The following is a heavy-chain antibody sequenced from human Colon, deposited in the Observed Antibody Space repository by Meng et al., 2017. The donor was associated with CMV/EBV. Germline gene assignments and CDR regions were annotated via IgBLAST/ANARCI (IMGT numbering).Heavy chain of an antibody. CDR3: TRDGYNWIPFDS. CDR1: GFTLSSYA. Sequence: VKLLGSGGALVQTGGSLRVSVAASGFTLSSYAMSWVRQAPGKGLEWVSHISGTGADSYYADSVKGRFTISRDNSKNTLYLQMNSLRVEDTAIYFCTRDGYNWIPFDSWGQGTLVTVSS. CDR2: ISGTGADS. J-gene: IGHJ4*02. D-gene: IGHD1-1*01. V-gene: IGHV3-23*01.